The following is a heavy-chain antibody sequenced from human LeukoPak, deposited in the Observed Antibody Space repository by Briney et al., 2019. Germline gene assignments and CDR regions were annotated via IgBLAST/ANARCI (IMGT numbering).Heavy chain of an antibody. CDR1: GGSFSGYY. Sequence: PSETLSLTCAVYGGSFSGYYWSWIRQPPGKGLEWIGEINHSGSINYNVSLKSRVTISLDTSKNQFSLKLNSVTGADTAVYYCAQLRGYFDLWGRGTLVTVSS. V-gene: IGHV4-34*01. CDR2: INHSGSI. J-gene: IGHJ2*01. CDR3: AQLRGYFDL. D-gene: IGHD5-24*01.